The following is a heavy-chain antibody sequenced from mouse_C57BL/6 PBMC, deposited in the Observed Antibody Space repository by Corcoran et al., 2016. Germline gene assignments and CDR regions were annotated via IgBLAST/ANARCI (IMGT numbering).Heavy chain of an antibody. J-gene: IGHJ4*01. CDR1: GYTFTDYY. CDR3: ARYSNYYAMDY. Sequence: EVQLQQSGPVLVKPGASVKMSCKASGYTFTDYYMNGVKQSHGKSLEWIGVINPYTGGTSYNQKFKGKATLTVDKSSSTAYMELNSLTSEDSAVYYCARYSNYYAMDYWGQGTSVTVSS. D-gene: IGHD2-5*01. CDR2: INPYTGGT. V-gene: IGHV1-19*01.